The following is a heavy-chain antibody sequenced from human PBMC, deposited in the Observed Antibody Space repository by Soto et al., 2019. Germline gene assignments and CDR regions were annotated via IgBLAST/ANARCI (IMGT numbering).Heavy chain of an antibody. CDR2: ISYDGTNE. V-gene: IGHV3-30-3*01. Sequence: QVQLVESGGGVVQPGRSLRLSCAASGFTFSSYPMDWVRQAPGKGLEWVAVISYDGTNEHYADSVKVRFTISRDNSKNTLYLQMNRLRAEDTAVYYCARPCLYSSNPHYYFYGMDVWGQGTTVTVSS. D-gene: IGHD6-13*01. J-gene: IGHJ6*02. CDR1: GFTFSSYP. CDR3: ARPCLYSSNPHYYFYGMDV.